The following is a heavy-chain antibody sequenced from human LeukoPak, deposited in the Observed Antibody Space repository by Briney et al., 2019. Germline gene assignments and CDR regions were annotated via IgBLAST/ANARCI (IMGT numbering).Heavy chain of an antibody. D-gene: IGHD6-19*01. CDR3: ARDQWLLRGGDHDAFDI. V-gene: IGHV4-4*02. CDR1: GGSISSTHW. Sequence: EASETLSLTCAVSGGSISSTHWWNWVRQPPGKGLEWIGEIFHSGTTNYNPSLKSRVTISIGKSKNQFSLKLRSVTAADTAVYYCARDQWLLRGGDHDAFDIWGQGTMVTVSS. CDR2: IFHSGTT. J-gene: IGHJ3*02.